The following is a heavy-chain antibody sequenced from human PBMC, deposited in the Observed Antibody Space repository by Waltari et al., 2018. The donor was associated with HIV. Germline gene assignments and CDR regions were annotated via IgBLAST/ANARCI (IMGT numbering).Heavy chain of an antibody. Sequence: EVQLVQSGGGLVQPGRSRRLSCAASGFSVSRYWMHWVRQIPGQGLVWVSRINPDGNTINYADSVRGRFTISRDYAKNTLYLQMNSLRDEDTAMYYCVKDMFGEYDYWGQGTLVTVSS. V-gene: IGHV3-74*01. CDR3: VKDMFGEYDY. D-gene: IGHD3-10*02. J-gene: IGHJ4*02. CDR2: INPDGNTI. CDR1: GFSVSRYW.